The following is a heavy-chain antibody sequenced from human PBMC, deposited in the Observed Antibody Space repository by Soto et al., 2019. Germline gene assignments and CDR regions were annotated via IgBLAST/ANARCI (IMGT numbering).Heavy chain of an antibody. V-gene: IGHV1-18*01. CDR2: ISPYNGNT. Sequence: SVKVSWKDSGCTFTSYGISWVRQAPVQGLECMGWISPYNGNTNYAQKLQGRVTMTTDTSTSTAYMELRRVRSDDTAVYYCARERRAARHWFDPWGQGTLVTVSS. CDR3: ARERRAARHWFDP. D-gene: IGHD6-6*01. J-gene: IGHJ5*02. CDR1: GCTFTSYG.